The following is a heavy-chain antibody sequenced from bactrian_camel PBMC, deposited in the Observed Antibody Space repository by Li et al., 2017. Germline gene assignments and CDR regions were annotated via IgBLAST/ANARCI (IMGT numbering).Heavy chain of an antibody. CDR3: AAARLARYYPDYAKTPERYNF. Sequence: HVQLVESGGGSVQSGGSLKLSCATSRGTYRWYCMGWFRQAPGRAREAVATVDNAGSSDYTDSVSGRFTISQDNAQNTYLQMDRLKPEDTAMYYCAAARLARYYPDYAKTPERYNFWGVGTQVTVS. CDR2: VDNAGSS. CDR1: RGTYRWYC. D-gene: IGHD4*01. V-gene: IGHV3S57*01. J-gene: IGHJ4*01.